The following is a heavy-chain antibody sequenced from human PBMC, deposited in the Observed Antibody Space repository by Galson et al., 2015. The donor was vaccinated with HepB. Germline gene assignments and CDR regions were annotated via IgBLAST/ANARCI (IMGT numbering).Heavy chain of an antibody. D-gene: IGHD3-3*01. J-gene: IGHJ4*02. Sequence: SLRLSCAASGFTFSSYSMNWVRQAPGKGLEWVSSISSSSSYIYYADSVKGRFTISRDNAKNSLYLQMNSLRAEDTAVYYCARGPVLRFLEWLLDHTFDYWGQGTLVTVSS. CDR1: GFTFSSYS. V-gene: IGHV3-21*01. CDR3: ARGPVLRFLEWLLDHTFDY. CDR2: ISSSSSYI.